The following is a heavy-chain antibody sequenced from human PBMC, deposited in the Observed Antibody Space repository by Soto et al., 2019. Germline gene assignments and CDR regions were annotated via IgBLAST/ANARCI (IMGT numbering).Heavy chain of an antibody. Sequence: EVQLLESGGGLVQPGGSLRLSCAASGFTCSFCAMNWVRQAPGKGLEWVSSIRGSGGDTYYADSVEGRFTISRDNSKNTLYLPMNSLRVEDTGVYYCVKGHSDSYYYFDYWCQGTLVSVSS. D-gene: IGHD3-22*01. CDR1: GFTCSFCA. V-gene: IGHV3-23*01. J-gene: IGHJ4*02. CDR3: VKGHSDSYYYFDY. CDR2: IRGSGGDT.